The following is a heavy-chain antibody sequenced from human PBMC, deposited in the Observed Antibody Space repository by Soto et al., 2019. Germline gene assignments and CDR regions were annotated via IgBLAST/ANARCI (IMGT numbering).Heavy chain of an antibody. Sequence: QVQLQQWGAGLLKPSETLSLTCAVYGGSFSGYYWSWIRQPPGKGLEWIGGIDPSGSTNYTPSLKSRVTMSGDTPKNQFSLRLTSVTAADTAVYYCARGRDGGAAIWGQGTLVTVSS. J-gene: IGHJ4*02. CDR3: ARGRDGGAAI. V-gene: IGHV4-34*01. D-gene: IGHD4-17*01. CDR2: IDPSGST. CDR1: GGSFSGYY.